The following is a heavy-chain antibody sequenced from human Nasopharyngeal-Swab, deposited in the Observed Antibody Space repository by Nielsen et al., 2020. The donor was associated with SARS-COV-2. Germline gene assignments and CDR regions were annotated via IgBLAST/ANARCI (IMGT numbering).Heavy chain of an antibody. CDR3: ARVNPISGSYYDAIDI. CDR1: GFTFSGSA. D-gene: IGHD1-26*01. CDR2: IRDKANSYAT. V-gene: IGHV3-73*01. Sequence: GGSLRLSCAASGFTFSGSAMHWVRQASGKGLEWVGRIRDKANSYATAYAASVKGRFTISRDDPKNTAYLQMNSLKTEDTAVYYCARVNPISGSYYDAIDIWGQGTMVTVSS. J-gene: IGHJ3*02.